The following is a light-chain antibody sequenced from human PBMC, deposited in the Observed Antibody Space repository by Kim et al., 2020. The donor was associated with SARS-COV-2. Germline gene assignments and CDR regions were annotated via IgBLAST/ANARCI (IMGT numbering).Light chain of an antibody. CDR1: QSISGY. V-gene: IGKV1-39*01. J-gene: IGKJ1*01. CDR2: GAA. CDR3: QQTYSTPGT. Sequence: VSVGDRVTITCRASQSISGYLNWYQQKPGKAPNLLIYGAATLQSGVPSGFSGSGSGTDFTLTISSLQPEDFATYYCQQTYSTPGTFGQGTKVDIK.